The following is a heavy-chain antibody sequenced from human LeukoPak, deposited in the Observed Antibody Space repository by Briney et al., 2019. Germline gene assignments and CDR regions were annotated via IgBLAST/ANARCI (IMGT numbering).Heavy chain of an antibody. J-gene: IGHJ4*02. D-gene: IGHD2-21*01. V-gene: IGHV6-1*01. CDR3: ARGDSLDY. Sequence: SQTLSLTCAISGDSVSSNNTIWNWIRQSPSRGLEWPGRTYYRSKWYYDYAVSVKSRITINPDTSKNQFSLQLNSVTPEDTAVYYCARGDSLDYWGQGTLVTVSS. CDR2: TYYRSKWYY. CDR1: GDSVSSNNTI.